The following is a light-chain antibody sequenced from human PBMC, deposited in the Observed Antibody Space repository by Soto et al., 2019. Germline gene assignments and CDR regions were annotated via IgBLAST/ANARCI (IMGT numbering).Light chain of an antibody. J-gene: IGKJ1*01. Sequence: VIYITQSPSLLSASLGDRVNISCRMSQGISSYLAWYQQKPGKDPELLIYAASTLQSGVPSRFSGSGSGTDFTLTISSLQPEDFATYYCQQSYSTMTWTFGQGTKVDI. CDR1: QGISSY. CDR2: AAS. V-gene: IGKV1D-8*03. CDR3: QQSYSTMTWT.